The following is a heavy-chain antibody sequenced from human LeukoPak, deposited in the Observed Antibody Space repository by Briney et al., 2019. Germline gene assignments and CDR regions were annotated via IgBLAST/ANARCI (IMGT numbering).Heavy chain of an antibody. CDR1: GFTVSSNY. J-gene: IGHJ6*02. CDR3: ARVIIAVAGRMGYGMDV. V-gene: IGHV3-53*01. CDR2: IYSGGST. Sequence: GGSLRLSCAASGFTVSSNYMSWVRQAPGKGLEWVSVIYSGGSTYYADSVKGRFTISRDNSKNTLYLQMNSLRAEDTAVYYCARVIIAVAGRMGYGMDVWGQGTTVTVSS. D-gene: IGHD6-19*01.